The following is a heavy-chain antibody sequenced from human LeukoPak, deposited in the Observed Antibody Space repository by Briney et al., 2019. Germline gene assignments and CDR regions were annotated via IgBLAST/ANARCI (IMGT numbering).Heavy chain of an antibody. D-gene: IGHD1-26*01. V-gene: IGHV3-48*01. CDR3: ARDSGQYYFDY. Sequence: GGSLRLSRAASGFTFSSYSMNWVRQAPGKGLEWVSYISSSSSTIYYADSVRGRFTIPRHNDKNSLYLQMNSLRAEDRAVYYCARDSGQYYFDYWGQGTLVTVSS. J-gene: IGHJ4*02. CDR2: ISSSSSTI. CDR1: GFTFSSYS.